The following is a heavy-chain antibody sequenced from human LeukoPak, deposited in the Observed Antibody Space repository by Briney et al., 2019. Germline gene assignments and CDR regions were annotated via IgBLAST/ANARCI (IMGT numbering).Heavy chain of an antibody. CDR1: GYSFTSYW. Sequence: GESLKISCKGSGYSFTSYWIGWVRQMPGKGLEWMGIIYPGDSDTRYSPSFQGQVTISADKSISTAYLQWSSLKASDTAMYYCARLVDTAMVYDYYYGMDVWGQGTTVTVS. V-gene: IGHV5-51*01. CDR2: IYPGDSDT. D-gene: IGHD5-18*01. J-gene: IGHJ6*02. CDR3: ARLVDTAMVYDYYYGMDV.